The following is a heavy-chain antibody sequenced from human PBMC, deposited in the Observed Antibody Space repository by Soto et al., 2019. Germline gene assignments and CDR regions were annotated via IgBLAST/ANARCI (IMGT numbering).Heavy chain of an antibody. CDR2: ISYDGSNK. J-gene: IGHJ6*02. Sequence: QVQLVESGGGVVQPGRSLRLSCAASGFTLSSYGMHWVRQAPGKGLEWVAVISYDGSNKYYADSVKGRFTISRDNSKNTLYLQMNSLRAEDTAVYYCAKDLGQYYYYGMDVWGQGTTVTVSS. CDR1: GFTLSSYG. V-gene: IGHV3-30*18. CDR3: AKDLGQYYYYGMDV.